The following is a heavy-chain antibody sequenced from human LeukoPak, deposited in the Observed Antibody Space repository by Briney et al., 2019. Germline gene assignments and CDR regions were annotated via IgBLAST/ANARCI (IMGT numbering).Heavy chain of an antibody. V-gene: IGHV3-53*01. CDR1: GFNVSSNY. CDR2: IYRGGST. CDR3: ARDSGSYLQPTDY. D-gene: IGHD1-26*01. J-gene: IGHJ4*02. Sequence: PGGSLRLSCAASGFNVSSNYMTWVRQAPGKGLWWVSVIYRGGSTYYADSVKGRFSISRDNSKNTRYLQMDSLSAEDTAVYHCARDSGSYLQPTDYWGQGTLVTVSS.